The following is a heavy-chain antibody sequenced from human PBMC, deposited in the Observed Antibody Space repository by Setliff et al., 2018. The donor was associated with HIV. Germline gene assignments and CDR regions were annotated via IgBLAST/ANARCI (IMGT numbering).Heavy chain of an antibody. J-gene: IGHJ6*02. CDR2: IYTTGST. V-gene: IGHV4-4*09. CDR3: ARSFPYYYESSGLYAMDV. Sequence: PSETLSLTCTVSGDSISNYYWSWVRQPPGKGLEWIGYIYTTGSTNYNPSLKSRVTMSVDTSKNQFSLRLTSVTSADTAIYFCARSFPYYYESSGLYAMDVWGQGTTVTVSS. CDR1: GDSISNYY. D-gene: IGHD3-22*01.